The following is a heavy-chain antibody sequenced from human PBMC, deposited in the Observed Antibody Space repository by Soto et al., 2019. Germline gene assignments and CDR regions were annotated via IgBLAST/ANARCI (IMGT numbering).Heavy chain of an antibody. CDR2: ISGSGGST. V-gene: IGHV3-23*01. CDR1: GFTFSSYA. J-gene: IGHJ4*02. Sequence: GGSLRLSCAASGFTFSSYAMSWVRQAPGKGLEWVSAISGSGGSTYYADSVKGRFTISRDNSKNTLYLQMNSLRAEDTAVYYCAKDLSRKASTYFDWPAFEYWGQGTLVTVSS. CDR3: AKDLSRKASTYFDWPAFEY. D-gene: IGHD3-9*01.